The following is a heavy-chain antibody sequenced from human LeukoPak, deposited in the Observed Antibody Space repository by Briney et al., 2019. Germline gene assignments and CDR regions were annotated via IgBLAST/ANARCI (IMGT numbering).Heavy chain of an antibody. D-gene: IGHD1-26*01. J-gene: IGHJ4*02. CDR1: GGSISSYY. V-gene: IGHV4-59*08. CDR2: IYYSGST. Sequence: SETLSLTCTVSGGSISSYYWSWIRQPPGRGLEWIGYIYYSGSTNYNPSLKSRVTISVDTSKNQFSLKLSSVTAADTAVYYCARHGGGSYHRNYFDYWGQGTLVTVSS. CDR3: ARHGGGSYHRNYFDY.